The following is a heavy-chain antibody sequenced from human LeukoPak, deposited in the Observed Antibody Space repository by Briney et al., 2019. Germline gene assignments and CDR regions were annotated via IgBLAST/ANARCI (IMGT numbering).Heavy chain of an antibody. Sequence: PSETLSLTCAVSGDSITTRNWWSWVRQPPGKGLEWIAEIHHSGSTNYKPSLKSRVTISVDTSKNQFSLKLSSVTAADTAVYYCARDSPYYYGSGSATYYMDVWGKGTTVTISS. J-gene: IGHJ6*03. CDR1: GDSITTRNW. CDR3: ARDSPYYYGSGSATYYMDV. V-gene: IGHV4-4*02. CDR2: IHHSGST. D-gene: IGHD3-10*01.